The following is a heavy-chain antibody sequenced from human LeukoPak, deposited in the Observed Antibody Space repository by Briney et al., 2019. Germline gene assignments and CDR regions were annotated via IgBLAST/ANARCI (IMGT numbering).Heavy chain of an antibody. CDR3: ARAVVGATKGGLDY. V-gene: IGHV4-59*01. J-gene: IGHJ4*02. Sequence: PSETLSLTCTVSGGSISSYYWSWIRQPPGKGLEWIGYIYYSGSTNYNPSLKSRVTISVDTSKNQFSLKLSSVTAAGTAVYYCARAVVGATKGGLDYWGQGTLVTVSS. CDR1: GGSISSYY. D-gene: IGHD1-26*01. CDR2: IYYSGST.